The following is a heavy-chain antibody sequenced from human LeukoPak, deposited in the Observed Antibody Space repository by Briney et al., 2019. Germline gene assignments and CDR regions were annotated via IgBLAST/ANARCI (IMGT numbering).Heavy chain of an antibody. CDR1: GFTFNNYA. D-gene: IGHD2-8*01. CDR3: ASMYFSQYLQH. CDR2: IYSGGST. Sequence: GGSLRLSCAASGFTFNNYAMSWVRQAPGKGLEWVSVIYSGGSTYYADSVKGRFTISRDNSKNTLYLQMNSLRAEDTAVYYCASMYFSQYLQHWGQGTLVTVSS. V-gene: IGHV3-53*01. J-gene: IGHJ1*01.